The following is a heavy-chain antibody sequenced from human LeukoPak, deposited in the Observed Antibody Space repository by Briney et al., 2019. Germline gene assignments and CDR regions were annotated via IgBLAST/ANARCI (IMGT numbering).Heavy chain of an antibody. CDR1: GYSFTSYW. J-gene: IGHJ5*02. CDR2: IYPGDSDT. V-gene: IGHV5-51*01. Sequence: GGSLRLSCKGSGYSFTSYWIGWVRQMPGKGLEWMGIIYPGDSDTRYSPSFQGQVTISADKSISTAYLQWSSLTASDTAMYYCARLVPIVVVPAADNWFDPWGQGTLVTVSS. D-gene: IGHD2-2*01. CDR3: ARLVPIVVVPAADNWFDP.